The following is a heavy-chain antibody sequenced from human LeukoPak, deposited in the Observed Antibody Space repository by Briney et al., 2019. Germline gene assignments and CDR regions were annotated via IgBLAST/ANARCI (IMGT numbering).Heavy chain of an antibody. V-gene: IGHV1-18*01. CDR1: GYTFTSYG. D-gene: IGHD6-13*01. CDR3: ARAPQGYSSSWYLVY. J-gene: IGHJ4*02. Sequence: GASVKVSCKASGYTFTSYGINWVRQAPGQGLEWMGWINAYNGNTNYAQKLQGRVTMTTDTSTSTAYMELRSLRSDDTAVYYCARAPQGYSSSWYLVYWGQGTLVTVSS. CDR2: INAYNGNT.